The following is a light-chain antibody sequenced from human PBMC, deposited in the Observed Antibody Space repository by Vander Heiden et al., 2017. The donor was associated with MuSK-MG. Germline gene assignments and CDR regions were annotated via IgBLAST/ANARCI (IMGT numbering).Light chain of an antibody. Sequence: EIVLTPSPATLSVSPAQGATLSCRASKSVDNYLAWYQQQPGQAPRLLIYGASTRSTGVPGRFSGRGSGTDFTLTINSLQSEDFAVYYCQQYSNRPPLSFGRGTRVEIK. CDR3: QQYSNRPPLS. J-gene: IGKJ4*02. CDR2: GAS. CDR1: KSVDNY. V-gene: IGKV3-15*01.